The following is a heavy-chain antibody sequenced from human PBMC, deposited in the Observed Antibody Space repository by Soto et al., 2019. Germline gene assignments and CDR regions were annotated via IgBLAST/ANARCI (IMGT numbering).Heavy chain of an antibody. D-gene: IGHD3-10*01. J-gene: IGHJ4*02. CDR1: GGSISSYY. CDR3: ARGSGSYYKGAPDY. CDR2: IYYSGST. V-gene: IGHV4-59*01. Sequence: LSLTCTVSGGSISSYYWSWIRQPPGKGLEWIGYIYYSGSTNYNPSLKSRVTISVDTSKNQFSLKLSSVTAADTAVYYCARGSGSYYKGAPDYWGQGTLVTVSS.